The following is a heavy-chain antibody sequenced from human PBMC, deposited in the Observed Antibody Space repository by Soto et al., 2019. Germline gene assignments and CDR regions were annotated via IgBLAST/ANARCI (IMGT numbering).Heavy chain of an antibody. CDR1: GGTFSSYT. CDR3: AREAPGGVIIPAYYYYMDV. Sequence: SVKVSCKASGGTFSSYTISWVRQAPGQGLEWMGRINPNIGNTNYAQKFQGRVTITTNTSTSTAYMELSSLRSEDTAVYYCAREAPGGVIIPAYYYYMDVWGKGTTVTVSS. CDR2: INPNIGNT. J-gene: IGHJ6*03. V-gene: IGHV1-69*08. D-gene: IGHD3-10*01.